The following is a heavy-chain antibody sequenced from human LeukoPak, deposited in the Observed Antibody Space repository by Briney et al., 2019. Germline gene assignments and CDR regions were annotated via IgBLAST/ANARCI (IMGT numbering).Heavy chain of an antibody. Sequence: PSETLSLTCAVYGGSFSGYYWSWIRQPPGKGLEWIGEINHSGSTNYNPSLKSRVTISVDTSKNQFSLKLSSVTAADTAVYYCARGPSSSRSPGWGQGTLVTVSS. CDR1: GGSFSGYY. CDR2: INHSGST. J-gene: IGHJ4*02. D-gene: IGHD6-19*01. V-gene: IGHV4-34*01. CDR3: ARGPSSSRSPG.